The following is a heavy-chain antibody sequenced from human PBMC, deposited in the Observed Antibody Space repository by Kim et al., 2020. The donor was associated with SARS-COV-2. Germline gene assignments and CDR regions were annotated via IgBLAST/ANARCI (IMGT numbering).Heavy chain of an antibody. V-gene: IGHV1-46*01. J-gene: IGHJ4*02. CDR3: ARVVVVTAIPDY. D-gene: IGHD2-21*02. Sequence: YEQKFQGRVTMTRDTSTSTVYMELSSLRSEDTAVYYCARVVVVTAIPDYWGQGTLVTVSS.